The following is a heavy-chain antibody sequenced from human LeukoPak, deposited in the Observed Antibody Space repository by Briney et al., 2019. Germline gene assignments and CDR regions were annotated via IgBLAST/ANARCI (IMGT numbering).Heavy chain of an antibody. V-gene: IGHV3-23*01. J-gene: IGHJ4*02. CDR1: GFSFRDYP. D-gene: IGHD4-17*01. Sequence: GGSLRLSCEAAGFSFRDYPMGWVRRASGKRLEWVSGISAGADVIFYADPVKGRFTISRDNSKNTLYLQMNSLRAEDTAVYYCAKDRNGDYRVSYFDYWGQGTLVTVSS. CDR3: AKDRNGDYRVSYFDY. CDR2: ISAGADVI.